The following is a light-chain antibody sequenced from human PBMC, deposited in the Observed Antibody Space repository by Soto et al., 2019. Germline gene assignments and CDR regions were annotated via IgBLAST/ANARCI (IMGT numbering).Light chain of an antibody. J-gene: IGKJ1*01. CDR3: QQYVSSSRT. Sequence: EILLTQSPGTLSLSPGERATLSCRASQSVSSYLAWYQLKPGQAPRLLIYGASSRFTGVPDRFSGSGSGTEFSLTISSMEPDDFAAYYCQQYVSSSRTFGQGTKVEIK. V-gene: IGKV3-20*01. CDR1: QSVSSY. CDR2: GAS.